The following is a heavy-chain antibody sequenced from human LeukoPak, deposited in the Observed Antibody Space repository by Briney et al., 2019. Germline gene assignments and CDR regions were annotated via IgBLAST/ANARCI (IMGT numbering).Heavy chain of an antibody. D-gene: IGHD1-26*01. Sequence: NPSETLSLTCTVSGGSISSSSYYWGWIRQPPGKGLEWIGSIYYSGSTHYNPSLKSRVTISVDTSKNQFSLKLSSVTAADTAVYYCARHRGSGSYARGYFDYWGQGTLVTVSS. J-gene: IGHJ4*02. CDR2: IYYSGST. CDR3: ARHRGSGSYARGYFDY. CDR1: GGSISSSSYY. V-gene: IGHV4-39*01.